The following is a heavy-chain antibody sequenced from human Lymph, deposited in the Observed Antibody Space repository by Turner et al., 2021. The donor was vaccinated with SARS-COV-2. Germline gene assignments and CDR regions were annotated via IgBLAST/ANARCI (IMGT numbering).Heavy chain of an antibody. D-gene: IGHD3-3*01. V-gene: IGHV5-51*01. CDR1: GYSFTNYW. CDR3: ARREWGGSLGHIDY. J-gene: IGHJ4*02. Sequence: EVQLVQSGAEVKQPGASLKISCKGSGYSFTNYWIGWVRQMPGKGLEGMGIIYPGDSDTRYSPSYQGQVTISADKSISAAYLQWSSLKASDTAMYYCARREWGGSLGHIDYWGQGTLVTVSS. CDR2: IYPGDSDT.